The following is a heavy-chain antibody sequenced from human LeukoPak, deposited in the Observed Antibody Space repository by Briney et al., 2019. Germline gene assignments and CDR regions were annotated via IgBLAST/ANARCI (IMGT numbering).Heavy chain of an antibody. CDR3: TRDRPYGGNSGDFDY. Sequence: GGSLRLSCTASGFTFGDYAMSWVRQSPGKGLEWVGFIRSKAYGGTTEYAASVKGRFTISRDDSKSIAYLQMNSLKTEDTAVYYCTRDRPYGGNSGDFDYWGQGTLVTVSS. CDR1: GFTFGDYA. J-gene: IGHJ4*02. V-gene: IGHV3-49*04. CDR2: IRSKAYGGTT. D-gene: IGHD4-23*01.